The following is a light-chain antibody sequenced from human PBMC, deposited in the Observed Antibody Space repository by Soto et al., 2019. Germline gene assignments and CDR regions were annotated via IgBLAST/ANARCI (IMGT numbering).Light chain of an antibody. V-gene: IGLV2-14*01. Sequence: QSALTQPASVSGSPGQSIAISCTGTSIDVGGYNYVSWYQQHPGKAPKLMIYEVSNRPSGISNRFSGSKSGNTASLTISGLQAEDEADYYCTSYTSRSTWVFGGGTKLTVL. CDR2: EVS. CDR3: TSYTSRSTWV. CDR1: SIDVGGYNY. J-gene: IGLJ3*02.